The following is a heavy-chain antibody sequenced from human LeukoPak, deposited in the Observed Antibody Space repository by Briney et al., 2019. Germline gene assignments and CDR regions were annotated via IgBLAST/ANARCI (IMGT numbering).Heavy chain of an antibody. CDR3: ARDPVTMVRGVITWYYGMDV. D-gene: IGHD3-10*01. CDR2: IKQDGSEK. J-gene: IGHJ6*02. Sequence: PGGSLRLSCAASGFTFSSYWMSWVRQAPGKGLEWVANIKQDGSEKYYVDSVKGRFTISRDNAKNSLYLQMNSLRAEDTAVYYCARDPVTMVRGVITWYYGMDVWGQGTTVTVSS. V-gene: IGHV3-7*01. CDR1: GFTFSSYW.